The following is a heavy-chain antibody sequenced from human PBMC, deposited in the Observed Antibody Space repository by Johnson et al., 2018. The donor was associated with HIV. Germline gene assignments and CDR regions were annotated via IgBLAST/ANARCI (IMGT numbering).Heavy chain of an antibody. J-gene: IGHJ3*02. CDR1: GFTFDDYG. V-gene: IGHV3-20*04. CDR3: ATDNWNYGGSAFDI. D-gene: IGHD1-7*01. Sequence: VQLVESGGGVVRPGGSLRLSCAAYGFTFDDYGMSWVRQAPGKGLEWVSGINWNGGSTGYADSVKGRFTISRDNAKNSLYLQMNSLKTEDTAVYYCATDNWNYGGSAFDIWGRGTMVTVSS. CDR2: INWNGGST.